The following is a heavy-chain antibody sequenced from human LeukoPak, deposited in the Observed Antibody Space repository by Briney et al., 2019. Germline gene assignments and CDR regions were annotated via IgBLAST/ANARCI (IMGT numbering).Heavy chain of an antibody. CDR2: IYYSGST. V-gene: IGHV4-59*05. J-gene: IGHJ4*02. CDR3: ARPRAGRGYSYGYDYFDY. D-gene: IGHD5-18*01. CDR1: GGSISSYY. Sequence: SETLSLTCAASGGSISSYYWSWIRQPPGKGLEWIGSIYYSGSTYYNPSLKSRVTISVDTSKNQFSLKLSSVTAADTAVYYCARPRAGRGYSYGYDYFDYWGQGTLVTVSS.